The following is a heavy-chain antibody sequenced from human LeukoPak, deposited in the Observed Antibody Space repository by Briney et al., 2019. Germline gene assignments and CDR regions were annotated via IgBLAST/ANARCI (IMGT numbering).Heavy chain of an antibody. CDR2: IKEDGTAK. CDR1: GFNLSAFW. Sequence: GGSLRLSCAASGFNLSAFWMAWVRQAPGKGLEWVAHIKEDGTAKYYVDSVKGRFTISKDDGKNSLYLYMSTLSAEDTAVYYCVRGGWELDYWGQGTLVTVSS. J-gene: IGHJ4*02. D-gene: IGHD1-26*01. V-gene: IGHV3-7*01. CDR3: VRGGWELDY.